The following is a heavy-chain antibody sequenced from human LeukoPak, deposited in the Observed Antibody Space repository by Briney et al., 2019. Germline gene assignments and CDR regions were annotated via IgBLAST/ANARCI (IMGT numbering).Heavy chain of an antibody. CDR3: AKDISGSGTAAQF. CDR2: ISYDGSNK. V-gene: IGHV3-30-3*01. CDR1: GFTFSSYA. Sequence: GGSLRLSCAASGFTFSSYAMHWVRQAPGKGLEWVAVISYDGSNKYYADSVKGRFMISRDNAKNSLYLQMNSLRAEDTAVYYCAKDISGSGTAAQFWGRGTLVTVSS. D-gene: IGHD3-10*01. J-gene: IGHJ4*02.